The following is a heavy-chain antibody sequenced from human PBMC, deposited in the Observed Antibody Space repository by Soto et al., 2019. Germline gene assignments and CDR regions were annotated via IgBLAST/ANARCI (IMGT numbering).Heavy chain of an antibody. Sequence: SETLSRACIGSGGSISSHDSCWCWIRQSAGRGLEWIGHIYDGGSTYSNPSLRSRVSISVDTSKTQFSLDLSSVTDADTAVYYCARGPSGDKVDYWGQGALVTVSS. CDR1: GGSISSHDSC. D-gene: IGHD7-27*01. CDR2: IYDGGST. J-gene: IGHJ4*02. CDR3: ARGPSGDKVDY. V-gene: IGHV4-30-4*08.